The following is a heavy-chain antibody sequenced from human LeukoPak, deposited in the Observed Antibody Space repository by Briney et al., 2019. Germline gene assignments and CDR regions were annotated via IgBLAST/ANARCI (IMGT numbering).Heavy chain of an antibody. CDR2: ISSSSSYI. Sequence: GGSLRLSCAASGFSFSSYSMNWVRQAPGKGLEWVSSISSSSSYIYYVDSVKGRFTISRDNAKNSLYLQMNSLRAEDTAVYYCARDTLGEGEDANYAVYYFDYWGQGTLVTVSS. V-gene: IGHV3-21*01. CDR3: ARDTLGEGEDANYAVYYFDY. J-gene: IGHJ4*02. CDR1: GFSFSSYS. D-gene: IGHD4/OR15-4a*01.